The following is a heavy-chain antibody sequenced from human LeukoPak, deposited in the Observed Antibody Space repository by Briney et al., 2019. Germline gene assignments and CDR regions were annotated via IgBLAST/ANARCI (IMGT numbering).Heavy chain of an antibody. D-gene: IGHD4-17*01. CDR2: IYSGGST. CDR3: ARGDGSVTTHAFDI. V-gene: IGHV3-53*01. J-gene: IGHJ3*02. Sequence: PGGSLRLSCAASGFNVSSNYMTWVRQAPGKGLEWVSVIYSGGSTYYADSVKGRFTISRDNSKNTLYLQMNSLRAEDTAVYYCARGDGSVTTHAFDIWGQGTMVTVSS. CDR1: GFNVSSNY.